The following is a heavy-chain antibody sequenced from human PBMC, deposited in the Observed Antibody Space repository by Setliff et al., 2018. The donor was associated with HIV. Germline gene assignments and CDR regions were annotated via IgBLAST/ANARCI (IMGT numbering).Heavy chain of an antibody. V-gene: IGHV3-23*01. J-gene: IGHJ3*02. CDR3: VKDGDYSNNLYDAFDI. CDR1: GFPFSRYA. CDR2: ISGTGDTT. D-gene: IGHD3-16*01. Sequence: GGSLRLSCAVSGFPFSRYAMNWVRQAPGKGLEWVASISGTGDTTYYVDSVKGRFTISRDNSKNTLYLQMNSLRAEDTAVYYCVKDGDYSNNLYDAFDIWGQGTMVTVSS.